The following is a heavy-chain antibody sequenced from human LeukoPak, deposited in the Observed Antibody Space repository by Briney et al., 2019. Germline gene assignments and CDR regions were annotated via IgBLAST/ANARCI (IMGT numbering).Heavy chain of an antibody. D-gene: IGHD3-3*01. CDR2: IYPGDSDT. Sequence: GASLQISCKGSGYSFTSYWIGWVRQLPGKGLEWMGIIYPGDSDTRYGPSFQGQVTISADKSISTAYLQWSSLKASDTATYYCARRKDYDFWSGYEDYWGQGTLVTVSS. J-gene: IGHJ4*02. CDR1: GYSFTSYW. V-gene: IGHV5-51*01. CDR3: ARRKDYDFWSGYEDY.